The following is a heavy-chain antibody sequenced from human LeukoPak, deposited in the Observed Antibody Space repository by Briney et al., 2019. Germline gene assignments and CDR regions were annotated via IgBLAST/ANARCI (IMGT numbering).Heavy chain of an antibody. J-gene: IGHJ4*02. Sequence: GGTLRLSCAASGFTFSDYYMSWIRQAPGKGLEWVSYISSSGSTIYYADSVKGRFTISRDNAKNSLYLQMNSLRAEDTAVYYCARDRYYYDSSGHFDYWGQGTLVTVSS. D-gene: IGHD3-22*01. CDR3: ARDRYYYDSSGHFDY. V-gene: IGHV3-11*01. CDR2: ISSSGSTI. CDR1: GFTFSDYY.